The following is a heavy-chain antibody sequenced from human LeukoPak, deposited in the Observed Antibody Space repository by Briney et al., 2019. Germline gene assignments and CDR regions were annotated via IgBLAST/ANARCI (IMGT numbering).Heavy chain of an antibody. D-gene: IGHD5-18*01. CDR1: GFTFSSYA. J-gene: IGHJ4*02. V-gene: IGHV3-23*01. CDR2: ISGSGGST. Sequence: GGSLRLSCAASGFTFSSYAMSWVRQAPEKGLEWVSAISGSGGSTYYADSVKGRFTISRDNSKNTLYLQMNSLRAEDTAVYYCAKDKSGYSYGYSVDYWGQGTLVTVSS. CDR3: AKDKSGYSYGYSVDY.